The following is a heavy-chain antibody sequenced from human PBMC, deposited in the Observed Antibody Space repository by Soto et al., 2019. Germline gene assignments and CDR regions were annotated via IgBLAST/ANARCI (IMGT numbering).Heavy chain of an antibody. J-gene: IGHJ6*02. CDR2: IIPIFGTA. D-gene: IGHD6-19*01. CDR3: ARVVAVAGTAVIPNYYYGMDV. Sequence: QVQLVQSGAEVKKPGSSVKVSCKASGGTFSSYAISWVRQAPGQGLEWMGGIIPIFGTANYAQKFQGRVTITADESTSTAYMELSSLRSEDTAVYYCARVVAVAGTAVIPNYYYGMDVWGQGTTVTVSS. CDR1: GGTFSSYA. V-gene: IGHV1-69*01.